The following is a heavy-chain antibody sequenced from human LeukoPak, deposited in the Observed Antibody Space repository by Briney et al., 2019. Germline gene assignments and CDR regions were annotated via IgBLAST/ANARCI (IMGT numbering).Heavy chain of an antibody. CDR3: AKRGIYYNWFDP. J-gene: IGHJ5*02. CDR2: ISDSGGST. Sequence: GGSLRLSCAVSGITLSNYGMSWVRQAPGKGLEWVAGISDSGGSTNYADSVKGRFTISRDNSKNTLYLQMNSLRAEDTAVYYCAKRGIYYNWFDPWGQGTLVTVSS. D-gene: IGHD3-16*01. V-gene: IGHV3-23*01. CDR1: GITLSNYG.